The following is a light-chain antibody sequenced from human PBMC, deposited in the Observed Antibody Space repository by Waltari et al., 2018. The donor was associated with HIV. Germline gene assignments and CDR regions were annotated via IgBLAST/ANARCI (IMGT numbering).Light chain of an antibody. CDR3: AAWDDSLSGPV. V-gene: IGLV1-47*01. CDR1: RSNIGSNY. Sequence: QSVLTQPPSASGTPGQRVTISCSGSRSNIGSNYVYWYQQLPGTAPKLLIFRSKQLPSGVPDRFSGSKSGTSASRAISVLRSEDEADYYCAAWDDSLSGPVFGGGTKLTVL. CDR2: RSK. J-gene: IGLJ3*02.